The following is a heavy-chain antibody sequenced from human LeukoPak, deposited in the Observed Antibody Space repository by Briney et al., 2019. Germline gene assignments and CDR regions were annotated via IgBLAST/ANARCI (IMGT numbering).Heavy chain of an antibody. V-gene: IGHV3-21*01. J-gene: IGHJ4*02. Sequence: PGGSLRLSCAASGFTFSSYSMNWVRQAPGKGLEWVSSISSSSSYIYYADSVKGRFTISRDNSKNTLYLQMNSLRAEDTAVYYCARERGQYDSSGYYDYWGQGTLVTVSS. D-gene: IGHD3-22*01. CDR3: ARERGQYDSSGYYDY. CDR2: ISSSSSYI. CDR1: GFTFSSYS.